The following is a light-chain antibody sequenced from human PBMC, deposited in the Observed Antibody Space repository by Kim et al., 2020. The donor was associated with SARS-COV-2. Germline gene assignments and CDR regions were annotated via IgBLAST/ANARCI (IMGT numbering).Light chain of an antibody. CDR1: KLGDKY. CDR2: QDS. J-gene: IGLJ1*01. Sequence: SYELTQPPSVSVSPGQTASITCSGDKLGDKYACWYQQKPGQSPVLVIYQDSNRPSGIPERFSGSNSGNTATLTISGTQAMDEADYYCQAWDSSTGGVFGT. CDR3: QAWDSSTGGV. V-gene: IGLV3-1*01.